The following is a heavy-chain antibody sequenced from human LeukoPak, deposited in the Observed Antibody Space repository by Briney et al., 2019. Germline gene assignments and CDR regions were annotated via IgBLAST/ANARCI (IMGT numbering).Heavy chain of an antibody. CDR3: AREGSSGYYPMRGYYFDY. D-gene: IGHD3-22*01. CDR2: IYSGGST. J-gene: IGHJ4*02. Sequence: GGSLRLSCAASGFTVSSNYMSWVRQAPGKGLEWVSVIYSGGSTYYADSVKGRFTISRDNPKNTLYLQMNSLRAEDTAVYYCAREGSSGYYPMRGYYFDYWGQGTLVTVSS. CDR1: GFTVSSNY. V-gene: IGHV3-53*01.